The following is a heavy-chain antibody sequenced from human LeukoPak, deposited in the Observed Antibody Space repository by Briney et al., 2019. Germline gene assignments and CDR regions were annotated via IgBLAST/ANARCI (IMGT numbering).Heavy chain of an antibody. V-gene: IGHV3-23*01. CDR2: ISGSGGST. CDR3: AKAVDIVATTPFDY. D-gene: IGHD5-12*01. CDR1: GFTFSSYA. Sequence: GGSLRLSCAASGFTFSSYAMSWVRQAPGKGLEWVSAISGSGGSTYYADSVTGRFTISSDNSKNTLYLQMNSLRAEDTAVYYCAKAVDIVATTPFDYWGQGTLVTVSS. J-gene: IGHJ4*02.